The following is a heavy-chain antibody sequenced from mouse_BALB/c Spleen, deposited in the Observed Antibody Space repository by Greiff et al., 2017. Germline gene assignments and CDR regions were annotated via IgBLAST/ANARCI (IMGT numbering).Heavy chain of an antibody. CDR2: INPSTGYT. CDR1: GYTFTSYW. J-gene: IGHJ3*01. Sequence: QVQLQQSGAELAKPGASVKMSCKASGYTFTSYWMHWVKQRPGQGLEWIGYINPSTGYTEYNQKFKDKATLTADKSSSTAYMQLSSLTSEDSAVYYCARGDYGGFAYWGQGTLVTVSA. D-gene: IGHD1-1*01. CDR3: ARGDYGGFAY. V-gene: IGHV1-7*01.